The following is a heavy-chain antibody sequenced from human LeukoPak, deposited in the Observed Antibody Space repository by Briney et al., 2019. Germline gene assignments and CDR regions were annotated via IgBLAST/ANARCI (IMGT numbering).Heavy chain of an antibody. CDR2: ISAYNGYT. CDR1: GYTFTNYG. Sequence: ASVKVSCKTSGYTFTNYGVSWVRQAPGQGLEWMGWISAYNGYTNYAQKLQVRVTMATDTSTSTAYMELSSLRSEDTAVYYCASPPTYDFWSGPPAAFDIWGQGTMVTVSS. J-gene: IGHJ3*02. D-gene: IGHD3-3*01. CDR3: ASPPTYDFWSGPPAAFDI. V-gene: IGHV1-18*01.